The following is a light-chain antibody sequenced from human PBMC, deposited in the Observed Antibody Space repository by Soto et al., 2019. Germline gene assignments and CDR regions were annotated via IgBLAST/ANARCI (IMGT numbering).Light chain of an antibody. CDR1: SSDVGGYNS. CDR2: DVT. CDR3: SSKTSSDTLA. V-gene: IGLV2-14*03. J-gene: IGLJ2*01. Sequence: QSALTQPPSVSGSPGQSITISCAGSSSDVGGYNSVSWYQQHPGEAPKLMIYDVTNRPSGVSDRFSGSKSGNTASLAISGLQADDEADYYCSSKTSSDTLAFGGGTKLTVL.